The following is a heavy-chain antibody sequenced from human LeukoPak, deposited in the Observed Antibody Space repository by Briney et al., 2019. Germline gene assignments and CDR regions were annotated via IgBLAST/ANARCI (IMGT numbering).Heavy chain of an antibody. J-gene: IGHJ5*02. Sequence: VASVEVSCKASGYTFTTYGISWVRQAPGQGLEWMGWISGYNGNTNYAQKLQGRVTMTTDTSTSTAYMELRSLRSDDTAVYYCARDRGIISPSRDWFDPWGQGTLVTVSS. D-gene: IGHD3-10*01. CDR2: ISGYNGNT. CDR3: ARDRGIISPSRDWFDP. CDR1: GYTFTTYG. V-gene: IGHV1-18*01.